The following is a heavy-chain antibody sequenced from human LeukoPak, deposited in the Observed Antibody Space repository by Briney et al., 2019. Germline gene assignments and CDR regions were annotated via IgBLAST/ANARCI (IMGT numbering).Heavy chain of an antibody. Sequence: ASVKVSCKASGYTFTSYYMHWVRQAPGQGLEWMGIINPSGGSTSYAQKFQGRLTMTRDTSTSTVYMELSSLRSEDTAVYYCARDYSSGWYGYSLSYYGMDVWGQGTTVTVSS. CDR2: INPSGGST. D-gene: IGHD6-19*01. V-gene: IGHV1-46*01. CDR3: ARDYSSGWYGYSLSYYGMDV. J-gene: IGHJ6*02. CDR1: GYTFTSYY.